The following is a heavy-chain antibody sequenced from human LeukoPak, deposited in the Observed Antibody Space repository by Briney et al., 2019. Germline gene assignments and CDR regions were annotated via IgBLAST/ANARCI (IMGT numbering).Heavy chain of an antibody. D-gene: IGHD1-7*01. CDR3: AKPRLQLELRLLFDY. Sequence: GGSLRLSCAASGFTFSSYAMSWVRQAPGKGLEWVSAISGGGSSIHYADSVKGRFTISRDNSKNTLYLQMNSLRAEDTAVYYCAKPRLQLELRLLFDYWGQGTLVTVS. V-gene: IGHV3-23*01. CDR1: GFTFSSYA. J-gene: IGHJ4*02. CDR2: ISGGGSSI.